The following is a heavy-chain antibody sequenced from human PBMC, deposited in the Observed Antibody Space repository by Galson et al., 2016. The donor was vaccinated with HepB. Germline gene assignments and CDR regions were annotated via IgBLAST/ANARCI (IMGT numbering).Heavy chain of an antibody. CDR3: ARSYLLGRGFGW. D-gene: IGHD7-27*01. CDR2: TFYRSNWQN. V-gene: IGHV6-1*01. CDR1: GVSVSSNSAG. Sequence: CAISGVSVSSNSAGWNWIWQSPSRGLEWLGRTFYRSNWQNDYAESVKSRISINPDTSKNQFSLHLNSVTPEDTAVYYCARSYLLGRGFGWWGQGTLVTVSS. J-gene: IGHJ4*02.